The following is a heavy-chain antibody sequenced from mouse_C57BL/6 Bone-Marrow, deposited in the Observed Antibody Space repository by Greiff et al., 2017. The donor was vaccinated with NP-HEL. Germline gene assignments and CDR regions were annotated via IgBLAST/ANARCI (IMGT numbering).Heavy chain of an antibody. CDR1: GYTFTSYW. D-gene: IGHD1-1*01. CDR3: ASGAYGSSYGYFDV. V-gene: IGHV1-55*01. CDR2: MYPGSGST. Sequence: VKLQQPGAELVKPGASVKMSCKASGYTFTSYWITWVKQRPGQGLEWIGDMYPGSGSTNYNEKFKSKATLTVDTSSSTAYMQLSSLTSEDSAVYYCASGAYGSSYGYFDVWGTGTTVTVSS. J-gene: IGHJ1*03.